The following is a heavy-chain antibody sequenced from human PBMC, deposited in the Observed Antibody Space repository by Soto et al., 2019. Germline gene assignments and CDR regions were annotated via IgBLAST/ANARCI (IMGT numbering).Heavy chain of an antibody. D-gene: IGHD6-13*01. J-gene: IGHJ4*02. CDR2: IFYTGTT. CDR3: ASGVQQQLVRSYYFDY. V-gene: IGHV4-31*03. CDR1: GDSISSGGYY. Sequence: SETLSLTCTVSGDSISSGGYYWSWIRQHPGKGLEWIGYIFYTGTTYYNPSLKSRVTISVDTSKNQFSLKLTSVTAADTAVHYCASGVQQQLVRSYYFDYWGQGTLVTVSS.